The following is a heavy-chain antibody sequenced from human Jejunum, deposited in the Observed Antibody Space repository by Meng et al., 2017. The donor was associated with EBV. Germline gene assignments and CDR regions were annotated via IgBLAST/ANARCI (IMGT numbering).Heavy chain of an antibody. V-gene: IGHV4-59*01. CDR2: IHYTGKT. CDR3: ARVVGGRLLFDY. J-gene: IGHJ4*02. CDR1: GGSLSDSY. Sequence: QVQLQESGPGLVKPSGTLSLTCTVSGGSLSDSYWGWIRQPPGKGLEWVGYIHYTGKTNYNPSLKSRVTISVDTSKNQFSLNLSSMTGADTAVYYCARVVGGRLLFDYWGQGTLVTVSS.